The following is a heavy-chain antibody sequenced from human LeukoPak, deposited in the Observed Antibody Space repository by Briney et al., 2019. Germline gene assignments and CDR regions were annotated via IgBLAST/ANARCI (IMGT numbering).Heavy chain of an antibody. V-gene: IGHV3-30*04. J-gene: IGHJ4*02. Sequence: PGGSLRLSCAASRFTFSSYAMHWVRQAPGKGLEWVAVISYDGSNKYYADSVKGRFTISRDNSKDTLYLQMDSLSAEDTAVYYCVKVDAWGQGTLVTVSS. CDR3: VKVDA. CDR1: RFTFSSYA. CDR2: ISYDGSNK. D-gene: IGHD2-8*01.